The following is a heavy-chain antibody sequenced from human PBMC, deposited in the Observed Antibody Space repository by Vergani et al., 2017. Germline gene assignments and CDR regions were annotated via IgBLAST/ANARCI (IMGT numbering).Heavy chain of an antibody. CDR1: GFTFSTYA. J-gene: IGHJ4*02. D-gene: IGHD1-26*01. V-gene: IGHV3-23*01. CDR2: LTGGGGST. Sequence: EVQLLESGGSLKQPGGSVRLSCAASGFTFSTYAMHWVRQAPGKGLEWVSALTGGGGSTYYADSFKGRFIISRDNSRDTLYLQMNSLRAEDTAVYYCARDMGGSYQYYFDYWGQGTLVTVSS. CDR3: ARDMGGSYQYYFDY.